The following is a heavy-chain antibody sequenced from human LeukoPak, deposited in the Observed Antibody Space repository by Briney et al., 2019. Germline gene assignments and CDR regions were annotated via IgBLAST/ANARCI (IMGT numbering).Heavy chain of an antibody. CDR1: GGSISSGSSY. CDR3: ARGPYCSSSSPIPCAFDI. J-gene: IGHJ3*02. D-gene: IGHD2-2*01. V-gene: IGHV4-61*02. CDR2: IYTSGST. Sequence: SQTLSLTCTVSGGSISSGSSYWSWIRQPAGRGLEGIGRIYTSGSTNYNPSLKRRVTISVDTSKNQFSLKLSSVTAADTAVYYCARGPYCSSSSPIPCAFDIWGQGTMVTVSS.